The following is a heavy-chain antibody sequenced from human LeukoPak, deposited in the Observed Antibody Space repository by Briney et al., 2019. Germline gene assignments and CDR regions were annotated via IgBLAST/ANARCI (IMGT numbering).Heavy chain of an antibody. CDR2: IKSRTDGGTT. CDR1: GFTFSNDW. J-gene: IGHJ4*02. D-gene: IGHD2-2*03. V-gene: IGHV3-15*01. Sequence: KAGGSLRLSCAASGFTFSNDWMTWVRQAPGKGLEWVCRIKSRTDGGTTAYAVTGRVRSSIARDESKNTLYLQMNSLTTEDTAVYYCTTGGSWFVYWGQGTLVTVSS. CDR3: TTGGSWFVY.